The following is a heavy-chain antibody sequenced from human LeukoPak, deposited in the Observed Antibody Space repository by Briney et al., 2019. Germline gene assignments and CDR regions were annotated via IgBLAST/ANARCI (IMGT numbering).Heavy chain of an antibody. V-gene: IGHV2-70*11. Sequence: ESGPTLVNPTQSLTLTCTFSGFSLSTNGMCVSWIRQPPGKALEWLARIDWDDDKYYSTSLKTRLTISKDTSKNQVVLTMTNMDPVDTATYYCARIWIAAGYFDYWGQGTLVTVSS. CDR1: GFSLSTNGMC. CDR2: IDWDDDK. D-gene: IGHD6-13*01. J-gene: IGHJ4*02. CDR3: ARIWIAAGYFDY.